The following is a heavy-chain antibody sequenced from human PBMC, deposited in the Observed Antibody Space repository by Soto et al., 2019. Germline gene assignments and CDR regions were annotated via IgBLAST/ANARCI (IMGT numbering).Heavy chain of an antibody. CDR3: ARGSMVRGVAYGMDV. V-gene: IGHV3-48*02. CDR1: GFTFSTYS. D-gene: IGHD3-10*01. CDR2: ISSSSDII. J-gene: IGHJ6*02. Sequence: GGSLRLSCAASGFTFSTYSINWVRQAPGKGLEWVSYISSSSDIIYYADSVKGGFTISGDNAKNSLYLQMNSLRDEDTAVYYCARGSMVRGVAYGMDVWGRGTTVTVSS.